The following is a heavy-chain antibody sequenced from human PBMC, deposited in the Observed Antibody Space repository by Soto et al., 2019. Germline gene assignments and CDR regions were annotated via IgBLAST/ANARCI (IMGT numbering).Heavy chain of an antibody. D-gene: IGHD3-10*01. CDR1: GGSFSGYY. Sequence: QVQLQQWGAGLLKPSETLSLTCAVYGGSFSGYYWSWIRQPPGKGLEWIGEINHSGSTNYNPSLKGGSPIPVDTPRTRFPRKLGSVPARDTAVYYWAGGRGARFAPWGQGTLVPVPS. V-gene: IGHV4-34*01. CDR2: INHSGST. J-gene: IGHJ5*02. CDR3: AGGRGARFAP.